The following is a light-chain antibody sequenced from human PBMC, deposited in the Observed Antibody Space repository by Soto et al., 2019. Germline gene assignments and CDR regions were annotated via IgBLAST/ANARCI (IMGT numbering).Light chain of an antibody. V-gene: IGKV3-20*01. J-gene: IGKJ1*01. CDR2: GAS. CDR3: QQYGTSPRT. Sequence: EIVMTQSPATLSVSPGEIATLSCRASQTISSKLAWYQQTPGQAPRVLIYGASTRATGIPDRFSGRGSGTDFTLTISRLEPEDFAFYYCQQYGTSPRTFGQGTKVDIK. CDR1: QTISSK.